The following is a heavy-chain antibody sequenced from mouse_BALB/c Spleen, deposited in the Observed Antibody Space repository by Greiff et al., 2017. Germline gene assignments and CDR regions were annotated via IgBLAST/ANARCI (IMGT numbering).Heavy chain of an antibody. CDR2: IDPANGNT. D-gene: IGHD2-13*01. CDR1: GFNIKDTY. CDR3: ARGGDYDGFAY. J-gene: IGHJ3*01. Sequence: EVHLVESGAELVKPGASVKLSCTASGFNIKDTYMHWVKQRPEQGLEWIGRIDPANGNTKYDPKFQGQATITADTSSNTAYLHLSSLRSEDTAVYYCARGGDYDGFAYWGQGTLVTVSA. V-gene: IGHV14-3*02.